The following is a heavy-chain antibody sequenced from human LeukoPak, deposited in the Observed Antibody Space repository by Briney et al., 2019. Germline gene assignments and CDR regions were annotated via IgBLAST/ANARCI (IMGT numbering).Heavy chain of an antibody. CDR1: GFVFSTSS. V-gene: IGHV3-21*01. CDR2: IDWSSGHI. Sequence: KSGGSLRLSCAASGFVFSTSSLNWVRQAPGKGPEWVSSIDWSSGHIYYADSVRGRFTISRDNAKSSLYLQMNSLKGEDTAVYYCATGGGFLYGTHWGSFEYWGQGVLVIVSS. CDR3: ATGGGFLYGTHWGSFEY. J-gene: IGHJ4*02. D-gene: IGHD7-27*01.